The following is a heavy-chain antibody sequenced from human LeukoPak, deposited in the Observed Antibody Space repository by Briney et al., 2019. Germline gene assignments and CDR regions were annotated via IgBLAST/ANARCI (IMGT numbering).Heavy chain of an antibody. D-gene: IGHD2/OR15-2a*01. V-gene: IGHV3-23*01. CDR3: RYFLPHFDY. CDR2: ISVSGGDT. CDR1: GFTFSNYA. Sequence: GGSLRLSCAASGFTFSNYAMNWVRQAPGKGLEWVSAISVSGGDTYYADSVKGRFTISRDNSKNTLYLQMNSLRAEDTAVYYCRYFLPHFDYWGQGTLVTVSS. J-gene: IGHJ4*02.